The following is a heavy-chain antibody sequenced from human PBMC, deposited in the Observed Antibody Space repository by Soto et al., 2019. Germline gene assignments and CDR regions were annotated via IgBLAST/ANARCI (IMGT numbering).Heavy chain of an antibody. Sequence: QVQLVQSGAEVKKPGASVKVSCKASGYTFTGYYMHWVRQAPGQGLEWMGWINPNSGGTHYAQKFQGWVTLTRDTSISTAYMELSRLRSDDTAVYYCARELLPNCGSGDPGYYYGMDVWGQGTTVTVSS. J-gene: IGHJ6*02. CDR2: INPNSGGT. D-gene: IGHD3-10*01. CDR1: GYTFTGYY. V-gene: IGHV1-2*04. CDR3: ARELLPNCGSGDPGYYYGMDV.